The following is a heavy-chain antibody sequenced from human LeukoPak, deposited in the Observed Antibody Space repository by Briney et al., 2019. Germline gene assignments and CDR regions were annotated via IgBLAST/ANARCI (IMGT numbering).Heavy chain of an antibody. V-gene: IGHV3-23*01. CDR1: GFTFSTYT. Sequence: PGGSLRLSCAASGFTFSTYTMYWVRHLPGKRLEWVSIIGSSGGGMHYADSVKGRFTISRDNSKNALYLQMNSLRVEDTAVYYCAIDPNWGTHSWGQGVLVTVSS. CDR2: IGSSGGGM. CDR3: AIDPNWGTHS. D-gene: IGHD7-27*01. J-gene: IGHJ4*02.